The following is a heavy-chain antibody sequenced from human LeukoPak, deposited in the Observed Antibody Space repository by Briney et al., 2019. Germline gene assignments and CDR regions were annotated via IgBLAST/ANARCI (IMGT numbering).Heavy chain of an antibody. CDR3: AGQIAAAGTVYFQH. D-gene: IGHD6-13*01. Sequence: SETLSLTCTVSGGSISSSSYYWGWIRQPPGKGLEWIGSIYYSGSTYYTPSLKSRVTISVDTSKNQFSLKLSSVTAADTAVYYCAGQIAAAGTVYFQHWGQGILVTVSS. CDR1: GGSISSSSYY. J-gene: IGHJ1*01. CDR2: IYYSGST. V-gene: IGHV4-39*01.